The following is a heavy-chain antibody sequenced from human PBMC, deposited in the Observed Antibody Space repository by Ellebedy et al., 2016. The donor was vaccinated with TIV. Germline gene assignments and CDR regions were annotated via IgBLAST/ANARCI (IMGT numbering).Heavy chain of an antibody. CDR2: ISLNGGRT. CDR1: GFIFDDYG. D-gene: IGHD3-22*01. J-gene: IGHJ6*02. Sequence: PGGSLRLSCVASGFIFDDYGMSWVRQAPGKGLEWVSGISLNGGRTGYADSVKGRFTISRDNAKKSLYLQMNSLRAEDTALYYCARGGDSSGYYYDTNGVDVWGQGTTVTVSS. CDR3: ARGGDSSGYYYDTNGVDV. V-gene: IGHV3-20*04.